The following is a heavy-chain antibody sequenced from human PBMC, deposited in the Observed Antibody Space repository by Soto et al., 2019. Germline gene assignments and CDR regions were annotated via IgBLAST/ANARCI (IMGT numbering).Heavy chain of an antibody. J-gene: IGHJ5*02. Sequence: ASVKVSCKASGYTFTGKGSSWVRKAPEKGREWVGWINAYNGNTNYAQKLQGRVTMTTDTSTSTAYMELRSLRSDDTAVYYCAGYCSGGSGWVDAAFDPWGQGNLVTVSS. CDR1: GYTFTGKG. CDR2: INAYNGNT. V-gene: IGHV1-18*01. D-gene: IGHD2-15*01. CDR3: AGYCSGGSGWVDAAFDP.